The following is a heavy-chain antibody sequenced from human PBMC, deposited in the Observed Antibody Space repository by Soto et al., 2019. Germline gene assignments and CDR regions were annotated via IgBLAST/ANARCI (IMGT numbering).Heavy chain of an antibody. J-gene: IGHJ4*02. CDR1: GGSFSRNP. V-gene: IGHV1-69*01. CDR3: ARGGRGYSSAPRYYFDY. CDR2: IIPIFATV. D-gene: IGHD5-18*01. Sequence: QVQLVQSGSEVKKPGSSVKVSCKASGGSFSRNPISWVRQAPGQGLEWMAGIIPIFATVHYAQKFQGRVTITADESTSTAYIELTSLRAEDTAVYFCARGGRGYSSAPRYYFDYWGQGTLVTVSS.